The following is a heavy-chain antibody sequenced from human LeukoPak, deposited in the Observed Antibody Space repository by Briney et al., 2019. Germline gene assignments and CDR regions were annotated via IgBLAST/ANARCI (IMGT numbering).Heavy chain of an antibody. D-gene: IGHD5-18*01. CDR1: GYSFTSYW. Sequence: GESLKISCQGSGYSFTSYWIGWVRQMPGKGLEWMGIIYPGDSDTRYSPPFQGQVTISADKSISTAYLQWSSLKASDTAMYYCARRSGYSYAGYYFDYWGQGTLVTVSS. CDR2: IYPGDSDT. J-gene: IGHJ4*02. V-gene: IGHV5-51*01. CDR3: ARRSGYSYAGYYFDY.